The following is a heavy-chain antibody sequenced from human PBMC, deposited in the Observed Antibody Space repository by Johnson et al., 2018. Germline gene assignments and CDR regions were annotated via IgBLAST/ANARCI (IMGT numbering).Heavy chain of an antibody. V-gene: IGHV3-30*18. J-gene: IGHJ3*01. CDR2: ISYDGTME. CDR1: EFSFSNYG. CDR3: VKDYYVNNGRALDF. Sequence: QVQLVQSGGGVVQPGRSLRLSCAASEFSFSNYGMHWVRQPPGKGLEWAAVISYDGTMEYYVDSVKGRFTISRDNSNSTLYLEMKGRRAEDTAVYYCVKDYYVNNGRALDFWGQGTMVTVSS. D-gene: IGHD3-10*02.